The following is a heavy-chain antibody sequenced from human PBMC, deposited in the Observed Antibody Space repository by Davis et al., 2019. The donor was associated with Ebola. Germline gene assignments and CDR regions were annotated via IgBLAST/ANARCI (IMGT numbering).Heavy chain of an antibody. CDR1: GFVFRNYV. CDR2: LGTSADT. J-gene: IGHJ3*02. D-gene: IGHD1-26*01. CDR3: AKDTSNIWFDI. V-gene: IGHV3-23*01. Sequence: PGGSLRLSCAASGFVFRNYVMSWVRQAPGKGLEWVSTLGTSADTYYAGSVKGRFTISRDNSKNTLYLQMNGLRVEDTAIYYCAKDTSNIWFDIWGQGTMVTVSS.